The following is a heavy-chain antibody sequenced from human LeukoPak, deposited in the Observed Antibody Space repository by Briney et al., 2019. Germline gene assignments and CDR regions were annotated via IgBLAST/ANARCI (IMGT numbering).Heavy chain of an antibody. CDR3: AHSEDYYDSSALDY. CDR2: IYWNDDK. D-gene: IGHD3-22*01. Sequence: SGPTLVKPTQTLTLTCTFSGFSLSTSGVGVGWIRQPPGKALEWLALIYWNDDKRYSPFLKSRLTITKDTSKNQVVPTMTNMDPVDTATYYCAHSEDYYDSSALDYWGQGTLVTVSS. J-gene: IGHJ4*02. V-gene: IGHV2-5*01. CDR1: GFSLSTSGVG.